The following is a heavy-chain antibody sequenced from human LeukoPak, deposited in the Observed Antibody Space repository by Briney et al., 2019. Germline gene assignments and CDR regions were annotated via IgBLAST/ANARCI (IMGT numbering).Heavy chain of an antibody. CDR1: GCTFSSYA. D-gene: IGHD5-18*01. CDR2: IIPIFGTA. Sequence: ASVKVSCKASGCTFSSYAISWVRQAPGQGLEWMGRIIPIFGTANYAQKFQGRVTITADKSTSTAYMELSSLRSEDTAVYYCARPGTAMGHTFDYWGQGTLVTVSS. J-gene: IGHJ4*02. CDR3: ARPGTAMGHTFDY. V-gene: IGHV1-69*06.